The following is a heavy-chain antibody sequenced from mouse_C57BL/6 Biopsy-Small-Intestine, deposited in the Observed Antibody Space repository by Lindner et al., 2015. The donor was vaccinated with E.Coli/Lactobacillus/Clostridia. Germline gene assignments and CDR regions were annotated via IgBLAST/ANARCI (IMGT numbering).Heavy chain of an antibody. Sequence: VQLQESGAELVKPGASGKISCKASGYAFSSYWMNWVKQRPGKGLEWIGRIYPGDGDTNYNGKFKGKATLTADKSSSTAYMQLSSLTSEDSAVYFCARGYDGYFYAMDYWGQGTSVTVSS. CDR2: IYPGDGDT. J-gene: IGHJ4*01. CDR3: ARGYDGYFYAMDY. V-gene: IGHV1-82*01. D-gene: IGHD2-3*01. CDR1: GYAFSSYW.